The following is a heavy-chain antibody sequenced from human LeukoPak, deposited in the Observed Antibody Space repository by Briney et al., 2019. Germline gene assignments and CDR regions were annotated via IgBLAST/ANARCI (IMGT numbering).Heavy chain of an antibody. Sequence: GASVKVSCKASGGTFSTYAISWVRQAPGQGLEWMGGIIPIFGTANYAQKFQGRVTITADESTSTAYMELSSLRSEDTAVYYCARVETIPGYSSLRYYYYGMDVWGKGTTVTVSS. CDR2: IIPIFGTA. CDR1: GGTFSTYA. J-gene: IGHJ6*04. CDR3: ARVETIPGYSSLRYYYYGMDV. V-gene: IGHV1-69*13. D-gene: IGHD6-13*01.